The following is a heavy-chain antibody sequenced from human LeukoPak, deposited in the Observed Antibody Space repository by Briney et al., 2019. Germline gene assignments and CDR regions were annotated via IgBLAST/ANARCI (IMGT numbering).Heavy chain of an antibody. CDR1: GFTFSSYA. CDR3: ARRGANITYNWFDP. Sequence: PGGSLRLSCAASGFTFSSYAMHWVRQAPGKGLVWVSRINSDGSSTSYADSVKGRFTISRDNAKNTLYLQMNSLRAEDTAVYYCARRGANITYNWFDPWGQGTLVTVSS. J-gene: IGHJ5*02. D-gene: IGHD1-26*01. CDR2: INSDGSST. V-gene: IGHV3-74*01.